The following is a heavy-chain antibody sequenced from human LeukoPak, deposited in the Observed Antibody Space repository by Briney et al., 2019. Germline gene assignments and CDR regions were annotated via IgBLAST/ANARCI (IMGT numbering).Heavy chain of an antibody. V-gene: IGHV3-23*01. CDR2: ISATGGAT. D-gene: IGHD3-10*01. CDR1: GFTFSTYA. J-gene: IGHJ4*02. CDR3: VKDRNSYGSSPDH. Sequence: GGSLRLSCAASGFTFSTYAMTWVRQAPGKGLEWVSDISATGGATYYAASVKGRFTVSRDNSKNTVDLLIHRLRAEDTAVYYCVKDRNSYGSSPDHWGQGTLVTVSS.